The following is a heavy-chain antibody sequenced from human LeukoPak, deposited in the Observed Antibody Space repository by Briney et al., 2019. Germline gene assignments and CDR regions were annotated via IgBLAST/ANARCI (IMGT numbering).Heavy chain of an antibody. D-gene: IGHD3-9*01. V-gene: IGHV4-59*08. CDR2: IYNSRNT. CDR3: ARRNILTEGEAFDI. J-gene: IGHJ3*02. Sequence: SETLSLTCTVSGGSISSYYWTWIRQPPGKGLEWIGFIYNSRNTNYDPSLKSRVTISFDTSKNQFSLKLSSVTAADTAVYYCARRNILTEGEAFDIWGQGTMVTVSS. CDR1: GGSISSYY.